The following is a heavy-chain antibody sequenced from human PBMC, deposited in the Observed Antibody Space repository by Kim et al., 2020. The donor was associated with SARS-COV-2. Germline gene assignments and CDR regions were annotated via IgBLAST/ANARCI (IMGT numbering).Heavy chain of an antibody. V-gene: IGHV3-21*01. D-gene: IGHD4-17*01. CDR1: GFTFSSYS. CDR3: ARWGSDYGDAPSPYYYYGMDV. J-gene: IGHJ6*02. Sequence: GGSLRLSCAASGFTFSSYSMNWVRQAPGKGLEWVSSISSSSSYISYADSVKGRFTISRDNATNSLYLQMNSLRAEDTAVYYCARWGSDYGDAPSPYYYYGMDVWGQGTTVTVSS. CDR2: ISSSSSYI.